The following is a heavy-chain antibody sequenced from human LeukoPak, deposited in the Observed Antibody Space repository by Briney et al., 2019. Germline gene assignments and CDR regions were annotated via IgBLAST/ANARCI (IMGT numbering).Heavy chain of an antibody. V-gene: IGHV3-21*01. Sequence: GGSLRLSCAASGFTFSSYSMNWVRQAPGKGLEWVSSISSSSSYIYYADSVKGRFTISRDNAKNSLYLQMNSLRAGDTAVYYCARAGYYYGSGSYLGYWGQGTLVTVSS. J-gene: IGHJ4*02. D-gene: IGHD3-10*01. CDR1: GFTFSSYS. CDR3: ARAGYYYGSGSYLGY. CDR2: ISSSSSYI.